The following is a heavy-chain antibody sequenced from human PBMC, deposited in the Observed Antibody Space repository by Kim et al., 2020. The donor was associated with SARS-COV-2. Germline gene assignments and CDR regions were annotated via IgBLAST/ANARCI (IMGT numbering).Heavy chain of an antibody. CDR1: GFTFSSYG. D-gene: IGHD6-13*01. Sequence: GGSLRLSCAAFGFTFSSYGMHWVRQAPGKGLEWVAVIWYDGSNKYYADSVKGRFTISRDNSKNTLYLQMNSLRAEDTAVYYCARAAAGNGMDVWGQGTTVTVSS. J-gene: IGHJ6*02. CDR3: ARAAAGNGMDV. CDR2: IWYDGSNK. V-gene: IGHV3-33*01.